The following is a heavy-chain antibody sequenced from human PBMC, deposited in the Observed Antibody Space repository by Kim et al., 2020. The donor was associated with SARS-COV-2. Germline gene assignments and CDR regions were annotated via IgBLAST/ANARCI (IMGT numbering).Heavy chain of an antibody. J-gene: IGHJ4*02. CDR3: VSAGKLGYYFDY. Sequence: YYSPSLESRVTISVDTSNNQFFLILNSVTAADTTMYYCVSAGKLGYYFDYWGQGTLVTVSS. D-gene: IGHD3-3*02. V-gene: IGHV4-39*01.